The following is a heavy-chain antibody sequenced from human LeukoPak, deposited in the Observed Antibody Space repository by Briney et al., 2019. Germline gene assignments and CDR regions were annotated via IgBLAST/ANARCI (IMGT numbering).Heavy chain of an antibody. CDR3: ARDGVLRFLSRPAWFDP. V-gene: IGHV1-18*01. CDR1: GYTFTSYG. Sequence: ASVKVSCKASGYTFTSYGISWVRQAPGQGLEWMGWISAYNGNTNYAQKLQGRVTMTTDTSTSTAYMELRSLRSDDTAVYYCARDGVLRFLSRPAWFDPWGQGTLVTVSS. CDR2: ISAYNGNT. J-gene: IGHJ5*02. D-gene: IGHD3-3*01.